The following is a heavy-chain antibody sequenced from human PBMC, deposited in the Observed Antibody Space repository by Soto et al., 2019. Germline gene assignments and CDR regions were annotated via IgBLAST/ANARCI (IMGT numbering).Heavy chain of an antibody. Sequence: EVQLVESGGGLVQPGGSLRLSCAASGFTFSSYSMNWVRQAPGKGLEWVSYISSSSSTIYYADSVKGRFTISRDNAKNSLYLQMNSLRAEDTAVYYCAREGSSGWNGLNWIDPWGQGTLVTVSS. J-gene: IGHJ5*02. CDR1: GFTFSSYS. CDR2: ISSSSSTI. V-gene: IGHV3-48*01. D-gene: IGHD6-19*01. CDR3: AREGSSGWNGLNWIDP.